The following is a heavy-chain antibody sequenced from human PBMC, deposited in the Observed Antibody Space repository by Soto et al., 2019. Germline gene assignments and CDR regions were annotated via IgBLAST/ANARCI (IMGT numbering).Heavy chain of an antibody. D-gene: IGHD2-2*01. CDR1: GGTFRSFA. CDR3: VKDNAHAYAF. Sequence: QVRLVQSGAEVKKPGSSVKVSCKASGGTFRSFAFSWVRQSPGDGLEWVGGITPLFGTTNYSKKLQGTGTITADESTSTVYMELSSLTSEASAVNFCVKDNAHAYAFWGQGTVVTVSS. CDR2: ITPLFGTT. V-gene: IGHV1-69*01. J-gene: IGHJ1*01.